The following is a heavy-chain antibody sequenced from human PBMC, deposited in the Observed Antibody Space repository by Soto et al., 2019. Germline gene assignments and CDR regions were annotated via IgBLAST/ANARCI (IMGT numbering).Heavy chain of an antibody. CDR3: ARETVTRAVYYYYYGMDV. CDR2: ISSSSSYI. V-gene: IGHV3-21*01. CDR1: GFTFSSYS. Sequence: EVQLVESGGGLVKPGGSLRLSCAASGFTFSSYSMNWVRQAPGKGLEWVSSISSSSSYIYYADSVKGRFTISRDNAKNSLNVQRNSLRAEDTAVYYCARETVTRAVYYYYYGMDVWGQGTTVTVSS. D-gene: IGHD4-17*01. J-gene: IGHJ6*02.